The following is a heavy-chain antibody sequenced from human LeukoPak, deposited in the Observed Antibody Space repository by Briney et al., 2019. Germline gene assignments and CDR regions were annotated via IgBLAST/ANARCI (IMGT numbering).Heavy chain of an antibody. D-gene: IGHD6-19*01. J-gene: IGHJ4*02. CDR3: MGSGWYAFHY. V-gene: IGHV3-23*01. Sequence: PGGSLRLHCAASGFTFSSYAMTWVRQAPGKGLEWVSGVSGSTGRTYYADSLKGRFTVSRDNSKNTLYLQMNSLRAEDTAVYYCMGSGWYAFHYWGQGTLVTVSS. CDR1: GFTFSSYA. CDR2: VSGSTGRT.